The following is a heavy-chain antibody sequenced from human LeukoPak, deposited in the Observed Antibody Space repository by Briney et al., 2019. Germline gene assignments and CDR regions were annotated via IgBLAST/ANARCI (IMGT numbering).Heavy chain of an antibody. CDR2: ISGSGGST. D-gene: IGHD2-21*02. V-gene: IGHV3-23*01. J-gene: IGHJ4*02. CDR1: GFTFSSYA. Sequence: PGGSLRLSCAASGFTFSSYAMSWVRQAPGRGLEWVSAISGSGGSTYYADSVKGRFTISRDNSKNTLYLQMNSLRAEDTAVYYCAKDPRAYCGGDCYSGYWGQGTLVTVSS. CDR3: AKDPRAYCGGDCYSGY.